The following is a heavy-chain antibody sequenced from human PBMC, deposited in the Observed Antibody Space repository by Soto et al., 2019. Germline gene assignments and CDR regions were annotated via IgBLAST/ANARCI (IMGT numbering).Heavy chain of an antibody. Sequence: EVQLVESGGGLVQPGRSLRLSCAASGFTFHDYAMHWVRQGPGKGLEWVSGINGRSGTIGYAGSVEGRFTISRDNAKNSLYLQMNSLGPEDTALYYCVKGDIVVLPAVSGAFDIWGQGTMFTVS. CDR3: VKGDIVVLPAVSGAFDI. CDR1: GFTFHDYA. V-gene: IGHV3-9*01. J-gene: IGHJ3*02. CDR2: INGRSGTI. D-gene: IGHD2-2*01.